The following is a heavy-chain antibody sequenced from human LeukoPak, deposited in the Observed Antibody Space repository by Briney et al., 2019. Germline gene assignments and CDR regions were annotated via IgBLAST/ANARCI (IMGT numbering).Heavy chain of an antibody. J-gene: IGHJ4*02. V-gene: IGHV4-59*01. CDR3: ATGGYLTGYYYSDY. CDR2: IYYSGST. CDR1: GGSISSYY. D-gene: IGHD3-9*01. Sequence: SETLSLTCTVSGGSISSYYWSWIRQPPGKGLEWIGYIYYSGSTNYNSSLKSRVTILVDMSKNQFSLKLSSVTAADTAVYYCATGGYLTGYYYSDYWGQGTLVTVSS.